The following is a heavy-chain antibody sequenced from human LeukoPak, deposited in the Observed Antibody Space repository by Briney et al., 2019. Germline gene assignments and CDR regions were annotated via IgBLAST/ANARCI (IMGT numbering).Heavy chain of an antibody. J-gene: IGHJ3*01. D-gene: IGHD2-15*01. Sequence: GGSLRLSCAASGFTFSNASMSWVRQAPGKGLEWVCRIKSRTGGATTDYAVTVKDRITISSDDSEHTVYLQMNSLKTKDTAVYYWSTDRGGYCSGGNCHAGAFDFWGQGTMVTVSS. V-gene: IGHV3-15*01. CDR1: GFTFSNAS. CDR2: IKSRTGGATT. CDR3: STDRGGYCSGGNCHAGAFDF.